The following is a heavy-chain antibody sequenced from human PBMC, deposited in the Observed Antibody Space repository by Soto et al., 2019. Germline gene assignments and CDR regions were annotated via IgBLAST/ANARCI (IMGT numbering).Heavy chain of an antibody. J-gene: IGHJ5*02. CDR1: GYSFTSYW. Sequence: PGESLKISCKGSGYSFTSYWIGWVRQMPWKGLEWIGIIYPGDSDTRYSPSFQGQVTILADKSISTAYLQWSSLKASDTAMYYCMARYDRNGHRFDPWGQGTLVTVSS. V-gene: IGHV5-51*01. D-gene: IGHD5-12*01. CDR2: IYPGDSDT. CDR3: MARYDRNGHRFDP.